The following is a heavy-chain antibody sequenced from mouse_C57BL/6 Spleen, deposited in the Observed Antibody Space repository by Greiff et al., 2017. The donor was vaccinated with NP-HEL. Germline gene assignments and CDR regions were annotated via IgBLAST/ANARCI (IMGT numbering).Heavy chain of an antibody. D-gene: IGHD1-1*01. J-gene: IGHJ2*01. CDR1: GYTFTSYW. CDR3: AIDNTTVEGEY. Sequence: QVQLQQPGAELVMPGASVKLSCKASGYTFTSYWMHWVKQRPGQGLEWIGEIDPSDSYTHYNQKFKGKSTLTVDTSSSTAYMQLSSLTSEDSAVSYSAIDNTTVEGEYWGQGTTVTVS. V-gene: IGHV1-69*01. CDR2: IDPSDSYT.